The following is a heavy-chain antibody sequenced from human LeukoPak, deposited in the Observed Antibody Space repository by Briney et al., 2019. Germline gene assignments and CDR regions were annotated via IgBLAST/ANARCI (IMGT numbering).Heavy chain of an antibody. CDR3: AKDGQIGPYYFDY. Sequence: GRSLRLSCAASGFTFSSYAMHWVRQAPGKGLEWVAVISYDGSNKYYADSVKGRFTISRDNSKNTLYLQMNSLRAEDTAVYYCAKDGQIGPYYFDYWGQGTLVTVSS. J-gene: IGHJ4*02. CDR2: ISYDGSNK. D-gene: IGHD2/OR15-2a*01. V-gene: IGHV3-30*07. CDR1: GFTFSSYA.